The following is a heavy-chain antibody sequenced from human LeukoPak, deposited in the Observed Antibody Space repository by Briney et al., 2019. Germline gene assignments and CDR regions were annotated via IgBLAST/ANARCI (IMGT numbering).Heavy chain of an antibody. CDR3: ARDYSNHGYLDY. Sequence: PGGSLRLSCAASGFTFSTYDMHWVRQAPGKGLQYVSAISSHGGSTYYANSVKGRFTISRDNSENTVYLQMGSLRAEDMAVYYCARDYSNHGYLDYWGQGTLVSVSS. V-gene: IGHV3-64*01. J-gene: IGHJ4*02. CDR1: GFTFSTYD. D-gene: IGHD4-11*01. CDR2: ISSHGGST.